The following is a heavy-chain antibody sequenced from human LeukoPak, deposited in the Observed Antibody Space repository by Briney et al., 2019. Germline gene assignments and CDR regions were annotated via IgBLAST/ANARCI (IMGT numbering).Heavy chain of an antibody. J-gene: IGHJ4*02. CDR1: GFTFSSYW. V-gene: IGHV3-74*01. CDR3: AKDDYGSGSYDY. Sequence: GGSLRLSCAASGFTFSSYWMHWVRQAPGKGLVWVSRINSDGSSTSYADSVKGRFTISRDNSKNTLYLQMNSLRAEDTAVYYCAKDDYGSGSYDYWGQGTLVTVSS. D-gene: IGHD3-10*01. CDR2: INSDGSST.